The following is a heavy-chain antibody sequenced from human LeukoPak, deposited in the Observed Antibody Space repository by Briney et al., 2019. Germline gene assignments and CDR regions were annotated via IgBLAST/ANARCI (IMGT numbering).Heavy chain of an antibody. V-gene: IGHV1-69*01. Sequence: ASVKVSCKASGGTFSSYAISWVRQAPGQGLEWMGGIIPIFGTANYAQKFQGRVTITADGSTSTAYMELSSLRSEDTAVYYCARAHYYDSKALYVAFDIWGQGTMVTVSS. D-gene: IGHD3-22*01. CDR1: GGTFSSYA. CDR2: IIPIFGTA. J-gene: IGHJ3*02. CDR3: ARAHYYDSKALYVAFDI.